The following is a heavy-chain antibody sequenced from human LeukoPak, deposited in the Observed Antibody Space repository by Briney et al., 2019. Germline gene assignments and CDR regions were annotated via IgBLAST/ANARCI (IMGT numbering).Heavy chain of an antibody. J-gene: IGHJ4*02. CDR2: ISSSSSYI. CDR1: GFTFSSYS. V-gene: IGHV3-21*04. D-gene: IGHD3-10*01. Sequence: PGGSLILSCAASGFTFSSYSMNWVRQAPGKGLEWVSSISSSSSYIYYADSVKGRFTISRDNARNSLYLQMNSLRAEDTAVYYCARGRDYYGPGSDWGQGTLVTVSS. CDR3: ARGRDYYGPGSD.